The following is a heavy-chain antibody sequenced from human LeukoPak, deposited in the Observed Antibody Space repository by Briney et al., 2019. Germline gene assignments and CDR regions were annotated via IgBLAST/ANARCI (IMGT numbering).Heavy chain of an antibody. CDR3: ARDKITQDIVVVPAISNWFDP. Sequence: SETLSLTCTVSGGSISSYCWSWIRQPAGKGLEWIGRIYTSGSTNYNPSLKSRVTMSVDTSKNQFSLKLSSVTAADTAVYYCARDKITQDIVVVPAISNWFDPWGQGTLVTVSS. CDR2: IYTSGST. V-gene: IGHV4-4*07. J-gene: IGHJ5*02. D-gene: IGHD2-2*01. CDR1: GGSISSYC.